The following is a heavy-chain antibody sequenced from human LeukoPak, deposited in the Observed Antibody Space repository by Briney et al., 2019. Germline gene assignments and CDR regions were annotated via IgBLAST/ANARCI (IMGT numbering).Heavy chain of an antibody. CDR1: GFTINDAW. CDR3: STGYGTNDF. D-gene: IGHD1-1*01. V-gene: IGHV3-15*01. J-gene: IGHJ4*02. Sequence: PGGSLRLSCVVSGFTINDAWMSWVRQAPGKGLEWLGRIKSKSVGGTIDYAVSVKGRFIIPRDDSTNTVYLEMNSLKTEDTAVYYCSTGYGTNDFWGQGTLVTVSS. CDR2: IKSKSVGGTI.